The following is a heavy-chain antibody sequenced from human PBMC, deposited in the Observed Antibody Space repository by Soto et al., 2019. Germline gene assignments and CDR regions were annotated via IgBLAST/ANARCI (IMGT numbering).Heavy chain of an antibody. V-gene: IGHV4-59*01. Sequence: SETLSLTCTVSGGSISSYYWSWIRQPPGKGLEWIGYIYYSGSTNYNPSLKSRVTISVDTSKNQFSLKLSSVTAADTAVYYCARRDGYKYYFDYWGQGTLVTVSS. CDR2: IYYSGST. J-gene: IGHJ4*02. CDR3: ARRDGYKYYFDY. CDR1: GGSISSYY. D-gene: IGHD5-12*01.